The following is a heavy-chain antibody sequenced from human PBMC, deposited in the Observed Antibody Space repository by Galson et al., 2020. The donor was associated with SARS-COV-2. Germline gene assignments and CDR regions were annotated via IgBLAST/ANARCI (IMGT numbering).Heavy chain of an antibody. J-gene: IGHJ4*02. V-gene: IGHV3-30*15. Sequence: GGSLRLSCAASGFTFSGYSMHWVRQAPGKGPEWVAVISYDGSNKYYADSVKGRFTISRDNSKHTLYLQMSSLRAEDTAVYYCAKAFSGYYSDNFDYWGQGTLGTVSS. CDR3: AKAFSGYYSDNFDY. D-gene: IGHD3-22*01. CDR1: GFTFSGYS. CDR2: ISYDGSNK.